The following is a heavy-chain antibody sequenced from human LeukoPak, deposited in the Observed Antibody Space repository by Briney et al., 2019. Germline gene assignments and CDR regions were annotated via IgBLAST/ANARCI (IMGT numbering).Heavy chain of an antibody. V-gene: IGHV5-51*01. J-gene: IGHJ4*02. D-gene: IGHD6-6*01. Sequence: GESLKISCKGSGYSFTSYWIAWVRQMPGKGLEWMGIIYPGDSDTRYSPSFQGQVTISADKSISAAYLQWSSLKASDTAIYYCARRYSSSFGWYFDYWGQGTLVTVSS. CDR3: ARRYSSSFGWYFDY. CDR2: IYPGDSDT. CDR1: GYSFTSYW.